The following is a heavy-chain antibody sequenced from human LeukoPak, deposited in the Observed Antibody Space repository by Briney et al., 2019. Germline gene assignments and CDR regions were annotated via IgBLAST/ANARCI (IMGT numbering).Heavy chain of an antibody. CDR2: ISGSGGST. V-gene: IGHV3-23*01. CDR3: ATAPVAVAGGDDY. J-gene: IGHJ4*02. D-gene: IGHD6-19*01. Sequence: PGGSLRLSCAASGFTFSSYAMSWVRQAPGKGLEWVSAISGSGGSTYYADSVKGRFTISRDNSKNTLCLQMNSLRAEDTAVYYCATAPVAVAGGDDYWGQGTLVTVSS. CDR1: GFTFSSYA.